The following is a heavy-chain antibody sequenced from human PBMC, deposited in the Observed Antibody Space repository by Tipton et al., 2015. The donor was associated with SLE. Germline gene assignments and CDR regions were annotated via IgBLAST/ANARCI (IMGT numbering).Heavy chain of an antibody. Sequence: GLVKPSQTLSLTCAISGDSVSSNSVAWNWIRQSPSRGLEWLGRTYYRSKWHNNYAVSVKSRITTNPDTSKNQFSLQLNSVTPEDTAVYYCARGAYYAFDIWGRGTTVVVSS. J-gene: IGHJ3*02. V-gene: IGHV6-1*01. CDR2: TYYRSKWHN. CDR1: GDSVSSNSVA. CDR3: ARGAYYAFDI. D-gene: IGHD2-21*01.